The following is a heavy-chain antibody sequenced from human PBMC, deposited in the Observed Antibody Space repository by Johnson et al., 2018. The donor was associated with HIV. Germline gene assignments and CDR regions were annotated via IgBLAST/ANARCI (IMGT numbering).Heavy chain of an antibody. Sequence: QLVESGGGLVQPGGSLRLSCAASGFTFSTYDMHWVRQTTGKSLEWVSAMGTAGDTYYPGSVKGRFTISRDNSKNTLYLQMNSLRVEDTAVYYCAREGTIHSAFDIWGQGTMVTVSA. CDR3: AREGTIHSAFDI. CDR1: GFTFSTYD. V-gene: IGHV3-13*01. J-gene: IGHJ3*02. CDR2: MGTAGDT. D-gene: IGHD2-15*01.